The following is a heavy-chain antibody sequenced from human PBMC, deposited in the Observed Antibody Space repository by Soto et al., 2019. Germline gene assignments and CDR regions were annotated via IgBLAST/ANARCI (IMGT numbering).Heavy chain of an antibody. CDR3: ARLAAEERTGLDS. CDR2: ICYSGST. CDR1: GGSICNYY. V-gene: IGHV4-59*08. J-gene: IGHJ5*01. D-gene: IGHD6-25*01. Sequence: PSETLSLTCTVSGGSICNYYWSWVGQPPGQGLEWIGYICYSGSTHYNPSLKSRVTMSVDTSKHQFSLNLISVTAADTAGYDCARLAAEERTGLDSWAQGTLVTVSS.